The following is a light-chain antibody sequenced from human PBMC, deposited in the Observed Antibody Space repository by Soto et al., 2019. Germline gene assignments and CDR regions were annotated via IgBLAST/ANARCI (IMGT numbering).Light chain of an antibody. Sequence: QSVLTQPAYVSGSPGQSITIACTGTSSDVGGYNYVSWFQQHPGKAPKLMISEISNRPSGVSNRFSASKSGNTASLTFSGLQSEDEATYYCSSDSSSSALVFGTGTKVTVL. CDR1: SSDVGGYNY. J-gene: IGLJ1*01. CDR2: EIS. V-gene: IGLV2-14*01. CDR3: SSDSSSSALV.